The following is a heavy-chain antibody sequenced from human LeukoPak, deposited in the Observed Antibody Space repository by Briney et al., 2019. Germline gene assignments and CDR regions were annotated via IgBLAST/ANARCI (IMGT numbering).Heavy chain of an antibody. CDR3: ARGLIAAAGTDWFDP. CDR2: MNPNSGNT. J-gene: IGHJ5*02. V-gene: IGHV1-8*01. CDR1: GYTFTSYD. Sequence: ASVKVSCKASGYTFTSYDINWVRQAPGQGREWMGWMNPNSGNTGYAQKFQGRVTMTRNTSISTAYMELSSLRSEDTAVYYCARGLIAAAGTDWFDPWGQGTLVTVSS. D-gene: IGHD6-13*01.